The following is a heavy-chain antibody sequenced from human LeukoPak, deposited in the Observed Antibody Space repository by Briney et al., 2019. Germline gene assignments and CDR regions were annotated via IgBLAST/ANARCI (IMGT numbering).Heavy chain of an antibody. D-gene: IGHD2-21*02. CDR1: GFTFSSYS. J-gene: IGHJ1*01. CDR2: INPDGRDT. Sequence: PGGSLRLSCAAPGFTFSSYSMNWVRQAPGKGLEWVAHINPDGRDTYYVDSVKGRFTISRDNAQNSMYLQMNSLRVEDTAVYYCTSWGDTTAEYFQRWGQGTLVTVSS. CDR3: TSWGDTTAEYFQR. V-gene: IGHV3-7*01.